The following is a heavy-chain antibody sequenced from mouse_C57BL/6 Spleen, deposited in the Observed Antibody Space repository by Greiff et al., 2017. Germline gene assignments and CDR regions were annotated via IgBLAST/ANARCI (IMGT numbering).Heavy chain of an antibody. CDR3: AREYSNYDFDY. D-gene: IGHD2-5*01. Sequence: QVQLQQPGAELVKPGASVKLSCKASGYTFTSYWMHWVKQRPGQGLEWIGMIHPNSGSTNYNEKFKSKATLTVDKSSSPAYMQLSSLTSEDSAVYYCAREYSNYDFDYWGQGTTLTVSS. J-gene: IGHJ2*01. CDR1: GYTFTSYW. V-gene: IGHV1-64*01. CDR2: IHPNSGST.